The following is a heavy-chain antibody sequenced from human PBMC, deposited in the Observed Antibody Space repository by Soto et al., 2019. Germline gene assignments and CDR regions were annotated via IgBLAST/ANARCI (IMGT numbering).Heavy chain of an antibody. J-gene: IGHJ6*02. CDR3: ASRTGTHYYYYGMDV. CDR2: IDPSDSYT. Sequence: GESLKISCKGSGYSFTSYWISWVRQMPGKGLEWMGRIDPSDSYTNYSPSFQGHVTISADKSISTAYLQWSSLKASDTAMYYCASRTGTHYYYYGMDVWGQGTTVTVSS. CDR1: GYSFTSYW. D-gene: IGHD1-7*01. V-gene: IGHV5-10-1*01.